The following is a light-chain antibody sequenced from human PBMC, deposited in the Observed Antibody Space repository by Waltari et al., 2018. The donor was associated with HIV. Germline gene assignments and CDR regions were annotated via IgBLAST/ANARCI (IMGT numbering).Light chain of an antibody. CDR2: QAS. CDR3: SQYYSTPT. CDR1: RSVLSPSDDVNY. Sequence: TQSPDSLSLSLGERATIHCKSERSVLSPSDDVNYFAWYRQKEGERPSLLFFQASTLASGVPARFTASGSETDFTLTIDNVQAEDVAVFFCSQYYSTPTFGRGTRLDI. J-gene: IGKJ5*01. V-gene: IGKV4-1*01.